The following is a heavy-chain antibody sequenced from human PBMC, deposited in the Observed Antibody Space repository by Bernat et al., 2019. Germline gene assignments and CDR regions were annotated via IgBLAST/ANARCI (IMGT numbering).Heavy chain of an antibody. D-gene: IGHD2/OR15-2a*01. J-gene: IGHJ3*02. V-gene: IGHV3-53*01. CDR2: LYSGGTL. CDR1: GFIVSSNY. CDR3: ARGANRAFDI. Sequence: EVQLVESGGGLIQPGGSLRLSCAASGFIVSSNYMTWARQAPGKGLEWVSVLYSGGTLYYADSVKGRFTISRDNSKNTLYLQMNSLRAEDTAVYYCARGANRAFDIWGQGTMVTVSS.